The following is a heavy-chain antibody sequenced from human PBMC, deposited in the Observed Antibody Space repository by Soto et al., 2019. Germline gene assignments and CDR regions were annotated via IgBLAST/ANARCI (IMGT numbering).Heavy chain of an antibody. V-gene: IGHV1-8*01. CDR1: GYTFTSYD. J-gene: IGHJ6*03. CDR3: ASSIGYSGYADYYYMDV. Sequence: QVQLVQSGAEVKKPGASVKVSCKASGYTFTSYDINWVRQATGQGLEWMGWMNPNSGNTGYAQKFQGRVTMTRNTSISKAYMELSSLRSEDTAVYYCASSIGYSGYADYYYMDVWGKGTTVIVSS. CDR2: MNPNSGNT. D-gene: IGHD5-12*01.